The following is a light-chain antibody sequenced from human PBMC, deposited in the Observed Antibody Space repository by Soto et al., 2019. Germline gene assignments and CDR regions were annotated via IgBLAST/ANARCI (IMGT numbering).Light chain of an antibody. J-gene: IGLJ3*02. CDR3: CSYAGTYTWV. CDR1: SSDVGGYNY. CDR2: DVS. V-gene: IGLV2-11*01. Sequence: QSALTQPRSVSGSPGQSVTISCTGTSSDVGGYNYVSRYQQHPGKAPKLIIYDVSKRPSGVPDRFSGSKSGNTASLTISGLQADDEADYYCCSYAGTYTWVFGGGTKVTVL.